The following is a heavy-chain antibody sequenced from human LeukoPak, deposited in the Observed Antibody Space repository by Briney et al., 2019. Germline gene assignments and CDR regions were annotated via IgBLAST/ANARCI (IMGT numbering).Heavy chain of an antibody. D-gene: IGHD3-10*01. Sequence: PGGSLRLSCAASGFTFSSYAMHWVRQAPGKGLEYVSAISSNGGSTYYANSVKGRFTISRDNSKNTLYLQMGSLRAEDMAVYYCARDRVVRGVIKAFDYWGQGTLVTVSS. J-gene: IGHJ4*02. CDR3: ARDRVVRGVIKAFDY. CDR1: GFTFSSYA. CDR2: ISSNGGST. V-gene: IGHV3-64*01.